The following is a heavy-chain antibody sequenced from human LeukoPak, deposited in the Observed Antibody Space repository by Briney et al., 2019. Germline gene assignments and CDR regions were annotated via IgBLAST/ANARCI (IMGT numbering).Heavy chain of an antibody. J-gene: IGHJ5*02. CDR1: GFTFSSYS. V-gene: IGHV3-21*01. CDR2: ISSSSSYI. Sequence: GGSLRLSCAASGFTFSSYSMNWVRQAPGKGLEWVSSISSSSSYIYYADSVKGRFTISRDNAKNSLYLQMNSLRAEDTAVYYCAREVIAAAGFVRGFDPWGQGTLVTVSS. D-gene: IGHD6-13*01. CDR3: AREVIAAAGFVRGFDP.